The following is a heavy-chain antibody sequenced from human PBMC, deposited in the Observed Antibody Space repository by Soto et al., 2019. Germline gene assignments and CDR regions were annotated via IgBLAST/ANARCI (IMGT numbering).Heavy chain of an antibody. CDR3: ARVGGGLASLGYYGMDV. Sequence: ASVKVSCKASGYTFIGYYIHWVRQAPGQGLEWMGWINPNSGGTNYAQRFQGWVTMTRDRSISTAYMGLSRLKSDDTAVYYCARVGGGLASLGYYGMDVWGQGTTVTVSS. CDR2: INPNSGGT. V-gene: IGHV1-2*04. D-gene: IGHD3-10*01. J-gene: IGHJ6*02. CDR1: GYTFIGYY.